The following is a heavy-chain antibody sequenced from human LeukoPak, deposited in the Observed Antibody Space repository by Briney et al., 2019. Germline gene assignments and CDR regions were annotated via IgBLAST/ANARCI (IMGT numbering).Heavy chain of an antibody. CDR3: AKDRSRWLREKLLDY. J-gene: IGHJ4*02. Sequence: GGSLRLSCAASGFTFSSYGMHWVRQAPGKGPEWVAVTSYDGSNKYYADSVKGRFTISRDNSKNTLYLQMNSLRAEDTAVYYCAKDRSRWLREKLLDYWGQGTLVTVSS. V-gene: IGHV3-30*18. CDR2: TSYDGSNK. CDR1: GFTFSSYG. D-gene: IGHD5-24*01.